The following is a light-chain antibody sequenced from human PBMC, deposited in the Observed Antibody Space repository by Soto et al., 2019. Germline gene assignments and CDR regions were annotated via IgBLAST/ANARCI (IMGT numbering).Light chain of an antibody. J-gene: IGLJ2*01. V-gene: IGLV2-14*01. CDR1: SSDVGGYNY. CDR3: SSYTSSSPVV. CDR2: EVS. Sequence: QSVLTQPASVSGSPGQSITISCTGTSSDVGGYNYVSWYQQHPGKAPKHMIYEVSNRPSGVSNRFSGSKSGNTASLTISGLQAEDEADYYCSSYTSSSPVVFGGGTKLTVL.